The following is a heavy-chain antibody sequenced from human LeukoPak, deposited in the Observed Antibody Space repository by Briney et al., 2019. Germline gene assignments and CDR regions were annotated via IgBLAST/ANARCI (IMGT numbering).Heavy chain of an antibody. Sequence: SETLSLTCAVYGGSFSGYYWSWIRQPPGKGLEWIGEINHSGSTNYNPSLKSRVTISVDTSKNQFSLKLSSVTAADTAVYYCAREGFSSSWYYYYMDVWGKGTTVTVSS. CDR1: GGSFSGYY. V-gene: IGHV4-34*01. CDR2: INHSGST. CDR3: AREGFSSSWYYYYMDV. D-gene: IGHD6-6*01. J-gene: IGHJ6*03.